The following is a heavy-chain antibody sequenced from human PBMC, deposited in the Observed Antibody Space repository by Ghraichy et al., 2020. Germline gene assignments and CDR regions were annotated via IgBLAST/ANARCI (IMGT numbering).Heavy chain of an antibody. CDR3: ARDEGGSYASFDS. V-gene: IGHV3-66*01. Sequence: ESLRLSCAGSGFIVSSNYMSWVRQAPGKGLEWVSAIHSGGHTFYADSVKGRFTISRDKSKNTLYLQIKSLIPEDTAVYYCARDEGGSYASFDSWGQGTLVTVSS. J-gene: IGHJ4*02. D-gene: IGHD1-26*01. CDR2: IHSGGHT. CDR1: GFIVSSNY.